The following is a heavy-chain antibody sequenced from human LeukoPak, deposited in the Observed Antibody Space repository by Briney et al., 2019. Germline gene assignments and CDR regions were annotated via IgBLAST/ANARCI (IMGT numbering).Heavy chain of an antibody. J-gene: IGHJ6*02. CDR3: AKARSVGPLFYYYYSMDV. D-gene: IGHD2-21*01. Sequence: PGGSLRLSCAASVFTFFSYCLHWVRQAPGKGREWVAVMSDDGSSQYYADSVKGRFTISRDNSKNTLYLQMNSLRAEDTAVYYCAKARSVGPLFYYYYSMDVWGQGTTVTVSS. CDR1: VFTFFSYC. V-gene: IGHV3-30*18. CDR2: MSDDGSSQ.